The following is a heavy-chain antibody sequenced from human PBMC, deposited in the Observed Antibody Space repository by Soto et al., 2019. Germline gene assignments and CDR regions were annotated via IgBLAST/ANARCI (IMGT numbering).Heavy chain of an antibody. J-gene: IGHJ6*02. Sequence: QVQLVQSGAEVTKPGSSVKVSCKASGGTFSNYAISWVRQAPGQGLEWMGGIVPIFGTTNYAQKFQGRVTIIADDSTTTAYLELSRLRSEDTAMYYCARVDAVAGICNYHGLDVWGQGTAVRVSS. D-gene: IGHD6-19*01. V-gene: IGHV1-69*12. CDR2: IVPIFGTT. CDR3: ARVDAVAGICNYHGLDV. CDR1: GGTFSNYA.